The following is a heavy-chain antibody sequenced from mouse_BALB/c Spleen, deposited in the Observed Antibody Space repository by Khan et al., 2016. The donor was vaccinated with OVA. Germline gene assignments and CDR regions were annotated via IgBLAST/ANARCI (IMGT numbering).Heavy chain of an antibody. J-gene: IGHJ2*01. CDR3: ARRGLRWDFDY. Sequence: QVQLQQSGAELAKPGASVKMSCKASGYTFINYWILWVKQRPAQGLEWIGYINPSTGYTAYNQNFKDKATLTADKSSSTAYMQLTSLTSEDSAVYYCARRGLRWDFDYWGQGTTLTVSS. CDR2: INPSTGYT. D-gene: IGHD1-1*01. CDR1: GYTFINYW. V-gene: IGHV1-7*01.